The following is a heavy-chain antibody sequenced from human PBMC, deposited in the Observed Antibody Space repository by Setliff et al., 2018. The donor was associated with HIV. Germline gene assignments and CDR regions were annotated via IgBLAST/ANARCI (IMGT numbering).Heavy chain of an antibody. D-gene: IGHD5-12*01. Sequence: SETLSLTCSVSGGSISSSAYYWGWIRQPPGKGLEWIGTVYYSGNTYYSPSLKSRVTIFVDTSKNQFSLRLNSVTAADTAVYYCARHIAGYSAYDLGWFDPWGQGTLVTVSS. J-gene: IGHJ5*02. CDR2: VYYSGNT. CDR3: ARHIAGYSAYDLGWFDP. V-gene: IGHV4-39*01. CDR1: GGSISSSAYY.